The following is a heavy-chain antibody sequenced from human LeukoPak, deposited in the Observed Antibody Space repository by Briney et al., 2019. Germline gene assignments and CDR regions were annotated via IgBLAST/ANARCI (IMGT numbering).Heavy chain of an antibody. D-gene: IGHD3-16*01. CDR1: GFSFSDYD. V-gene: IGHV3-21*01. CDR2: ISGRSSHV. J-gene: IGHJ1*01. CDR3: GRAFPPLRTSSAGDL. Sequence: GESLRLSCSASGFSFSDYDMNWVRQAPGKGLEWVSAISGRSSHVYYGESVKGRFTISRDNDENSLYLQLDSLGVEDTAVYYCGRAFPPLRTSSAGDLWGQGTLVTVSS.